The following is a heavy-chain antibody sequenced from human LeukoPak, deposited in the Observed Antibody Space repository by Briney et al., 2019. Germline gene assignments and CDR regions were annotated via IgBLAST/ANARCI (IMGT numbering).Heavy chain of an antibody. CDR3: AREVGVSGYSGYDPVDY. D-gene: IGHD5-12*01. CDR1: GYTFTGYY. V-gene: IGHV1-2*02. Sequence: ASVKVSRKASGYTFTGYYIHWVRQAPGQGLEWMGWINPNSGGTNYAQKFQGRVTMTRDTSISAAYMELSRLRSDDTAVYYCAREVGVSGYSGYDPVDYWGQGTLVTVSS. CDR2: INPNSGGT. J-gene: IGHJ4*02.